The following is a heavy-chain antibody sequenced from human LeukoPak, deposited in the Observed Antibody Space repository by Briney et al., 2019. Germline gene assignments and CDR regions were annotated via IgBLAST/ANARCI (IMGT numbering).Heavy chain of an antibody. J-gene: IGHJ4*02. CDR1: GGSISSSTFH. D-gene: IGHD4-23*01. V-gene: IGHV4-39*01. CDR3: TRSGTMVVMRPMYY. Sequence: SETLSLTCTVSGGSISSSTFHWGGIRQPPWKGLEWIGSIYYSGSTYYNPSLKSRVTISVDTSKNQFSLKLSSVTAADTAVYYCTRSGTMVVMRPMYYWGQGTLFTVSS. CDR2: IYYSGST.